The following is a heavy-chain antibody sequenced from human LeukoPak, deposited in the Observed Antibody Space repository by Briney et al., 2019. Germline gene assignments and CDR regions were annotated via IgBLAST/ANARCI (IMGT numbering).Heavy chain of an antibody. CDR2: INHSGST. CDR3: ARALGSGGDY. D-gene: IGHD3-10*02. CDR1: GGTFSGYY. J-gene: IGHJ4*02. Sequence: SETLSLTCAVNGGTFSGYYWSWIRQPPGKGLEWIGEINHSGSTNYNPSLKSRVTISVDTSKNQFSLKLSSVTTADTAVYYCARALGSGGDYWGQGTLVTVSS. V-gene: IGHV4-34*01.